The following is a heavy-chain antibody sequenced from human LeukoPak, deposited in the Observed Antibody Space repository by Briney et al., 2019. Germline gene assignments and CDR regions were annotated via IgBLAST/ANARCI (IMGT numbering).Heavy chain of an antibody. Sequence: GESLKISCKGFGYSFTSYWNAWVRQMPGKGLEWMGLIYPSNSDTKYSPSFQGQVTISADKSISTAYLQWSNLKASDTAMYYCARRYTILGVITSDYWGQGTLVTVSS. V-gene: IGHV5-51*01. J-gene: IGHJ4*02. CDR2: IYPSNSDT. D-gene: IGHD3-3*01. CDR3: ARRYTILGVITSDY. CDR1: GYSFTSYW.